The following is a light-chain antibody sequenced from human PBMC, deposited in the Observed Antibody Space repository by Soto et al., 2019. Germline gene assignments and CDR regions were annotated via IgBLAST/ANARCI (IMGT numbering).Light chain of an antibody. CDR1: QSVSSSY. Sequence: EIVLTQSPGTLSLSPGERATLSCRASQSVSSSYLAWYQQNPGQAPRLLIYGASSRAIGIPDRFSGSGSGTDFTLTSRRLETEDFAVYYCQQYGSSPFTFGPGTKVDIK. J-gene: IGKJ3*01. CDR2: GAS. CDR3: QQYGSSPFT. V-gene: IGKV3-20*01.